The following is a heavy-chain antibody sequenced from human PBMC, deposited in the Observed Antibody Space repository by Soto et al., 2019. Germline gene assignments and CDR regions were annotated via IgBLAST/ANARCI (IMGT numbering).Heavy chain of an antibody. V-gene: IGHV1-3*01. CDR2: INAGNGNT. J-gene: IGHJ4*02. CDR1: GYTFTSYA. Sequence: VASVKVSCKASGYTFTSYAMHWVRQAPGQRLEWMGWINAGNGNTKYSQKFQGRVTITRDTSASTAYRELSSLRSEDTAVYYCARDDGGYDYLFDYWGQGTLVTFPS. D-gene: IGHD5-12*01. CDR3: ARDDGGYDYLFDY.